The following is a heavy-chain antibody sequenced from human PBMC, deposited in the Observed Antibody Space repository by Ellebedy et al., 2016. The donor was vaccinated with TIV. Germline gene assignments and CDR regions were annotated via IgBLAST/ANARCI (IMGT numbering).Heavy chain of an antibody. V-gene: IGHV3-30*03. CDR2: ISYDGSNK. J-gene: IGHJ4*02. CDR1: GFTFSNYG. CDR3: ARALNHVDTVSTAPLDC. D-gene: IGHD5/OR15-5a*01. Sequence: PGGSLRLSCAASGFTFSNYGIHWVRQAPGKGLEWVAVISYDGSNKYFADSVQGRFTISRDNSQNTLYLLMNSLRGDDTAIYYCARALNHVDTVSTAPLDCWGQGTLVTVSS.